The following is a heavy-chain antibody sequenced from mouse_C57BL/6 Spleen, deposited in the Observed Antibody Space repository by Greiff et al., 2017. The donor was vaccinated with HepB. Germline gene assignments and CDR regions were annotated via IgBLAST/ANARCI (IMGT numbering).Heavy chain of an antibody. CDR3: ANTRCYGSGGIGV. J-gene: IGHJ1*03. CDR1: GYAFSSSW. D-gene: IGHD1-1*01. CDR2: IYPGDGDT. V-gene: IGHV1-82*01. Sequence: QVQLQQSGPELVKPGASVKISCKASGYAFSSSWMNWVKQRPGTGLEWIGRIYPGDGDTNYNGKFKGKATLTADKSSSTAYMQLSSLTSEDSAVYFCANTRCYGSGGIGVWGTGTTVTVSS.